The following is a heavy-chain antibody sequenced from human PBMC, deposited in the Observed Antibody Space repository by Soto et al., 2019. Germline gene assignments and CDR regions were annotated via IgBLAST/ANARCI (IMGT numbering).Heavy chain of an antibody. CDR1: GAAFSGYS. CDR2: ISPSGTT. D-gene: IGHD3-10*01. J-gene: IGHJ4*02. CDR3: VTSLWFGTQPEI. Sequence: QVQLQQGGAGLLKPSETLSLTCAVYGAAFSGYSWTWFRQPPGKGLEWIGEISPSGTTKYIPSLTNGVLISADTSKIQFSLKVTSVTAGDTAVYYSVTSLWFGTQPEIWGQGALVTVSS. V-gene: IGHV4-34*01.